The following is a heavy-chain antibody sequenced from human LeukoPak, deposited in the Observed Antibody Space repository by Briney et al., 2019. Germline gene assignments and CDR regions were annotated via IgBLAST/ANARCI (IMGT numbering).Heavy chain of an antibody. J-gene: IGHJ3*02. CDR3: ARAEDCSSTSCPRAFDI. CDR2: LSGSGSSA. Sequence: TGGSLRLSCAASGFTFSTYAMSWVRQAPGKGLEWVSGLSGSGSSAYYADSVKGRFTISRDNAENTLYLQMNSLRAEDTAVYYCARAEDCSSTSCPRAFDIWGQGTMVTVSS. V-gene: IGHV3-23*01. CDR1: GFTFSTYA. D-gene: IGHD2-2*01.